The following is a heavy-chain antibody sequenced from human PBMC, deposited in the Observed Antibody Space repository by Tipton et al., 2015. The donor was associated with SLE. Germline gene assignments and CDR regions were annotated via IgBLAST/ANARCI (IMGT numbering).Heavy chain of an antibody. Sequence: TLSLTCTVSGGSISSSSYYWGWIRQPPGKGLEWIGSIYYSGSTYYNPSLKSRVTISVDTSKNQFSLKLSSVTAADTAVYYCARGGGLIAARQGNYFDYGRQGTLVTVSS. CDR3: ARGGGLIAARQGNYFDY. V-gene: IGHV4-39*07. CDR1: GGSISSSSYY. J-gene: IGHJ4*02. CDR2: IYYSGST. D-gene: IGHD6-6*01.